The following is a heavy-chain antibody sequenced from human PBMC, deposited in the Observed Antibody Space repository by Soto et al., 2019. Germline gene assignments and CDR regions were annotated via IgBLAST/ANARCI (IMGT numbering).Heavy chain of an antibody. CDR1: GGSISSYY. CDR2: IYYSGST. V-gene: IGHV4-59*08. D-gene: IGHD3-10*01. CDR3: ARYYYGSGSSNQSDYYGMDV. Sequence: PSETLSLTCTVSGGSISSYYWSWIRQPPGKGLEWIGYIYYSGSTNYNPSLKSRVTISVDTSKNQFSLKLSSVTAADTAVYYCARYYYGSGSSNQSDYYGMDVWGQGTTVTVSS. J-gene: IGHJ6*02.